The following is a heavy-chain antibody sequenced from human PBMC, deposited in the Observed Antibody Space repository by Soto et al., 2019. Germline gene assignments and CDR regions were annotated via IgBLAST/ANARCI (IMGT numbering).Heavy chain of an antibody. CDR1: GGSFSGYY. Sequence: QVQLQQWGAGLLKPSETLSLTCAVYGGSFSGYYWSWIRQPPGKGLEWIGEINHSGSTNYNPSLKSRVTISVDTSKNQFSLKLSSVTAADTAVYYCARGYVLRYFDWLLTDYYYGMDVW. D-gene: IGHD3-9*01. V-gene: IGHV4-34*01. CDR3: ARGYVLRYFDWLLTDYYYGMDV. CDR2: INHSGST. J-gene: IGHJ6*01.